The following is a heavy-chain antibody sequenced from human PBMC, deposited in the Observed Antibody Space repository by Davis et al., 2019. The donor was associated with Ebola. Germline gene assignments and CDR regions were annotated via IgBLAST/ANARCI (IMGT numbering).Heavy chain of an antibody. V-gene: IGHV4-34*01. Sequence: PSETLSLTCAVYGGSSNGYYWSWIRQPPGKGLEWIGEINHSGSTNYNPSLKSRVTISVDTSKNQFSLKLSSVTAADTAVYYCARNLKGGRFLEWLPHYFDYWGQGTLVTVSS. CDR3: ARNLKGGRFLEWLPHYFDY. J-gene: IGHJ4*02. D-gene: IGHD3-3*01. CDR2: INHSGST. CDR1: GGSSNGYY.